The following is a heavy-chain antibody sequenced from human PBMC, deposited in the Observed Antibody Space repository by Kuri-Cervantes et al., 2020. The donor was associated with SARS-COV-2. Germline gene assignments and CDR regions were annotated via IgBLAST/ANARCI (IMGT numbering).Heavy chain of an antibody. J-gene: IGHJ4*02. CDR2: IDASGST. Sequence: GSLRLSCIVSGGSITSYYWYWLRQPAGKGLECIGRIDASGSTNTKPSLLGRVTMSIGTSNKQLSLRLTSVTAADTAVYFCARGRHTGTYYSADYFDYWGQGTQVTVSS. CDR1: GGSITSYY. CDR3: ARGRHTGTYYSADYFDY. V-gene: IGHV4-4*07. D-gene: IGHD1-26*01.